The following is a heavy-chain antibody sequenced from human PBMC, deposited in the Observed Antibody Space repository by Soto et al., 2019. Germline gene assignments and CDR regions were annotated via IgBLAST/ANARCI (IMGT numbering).Heavy chain of an antibody. D-gene: IGHD5-12*01. V-gene: IGHV3-7*01. CDR3: AGDPIRRDGYVFDS. Sequence: GGSLRVSCEAYGFTFSNYWMGWVRQAPGKGLEWVANVKLDGSERYYVDSVKGRFTISRDNAKNSVYLQMNSLRAEDSAIYYCAGDPIRRDGYVFDSWGHGALVTVSS. CDR1: GFTFSNYW. CDR2: VKLDGSER. J-gene: IGHJ5*01.